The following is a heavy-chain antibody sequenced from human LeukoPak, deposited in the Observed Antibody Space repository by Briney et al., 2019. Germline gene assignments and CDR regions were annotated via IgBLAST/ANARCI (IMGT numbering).Heavy chain of an antibody. CDR3: ARGASGGSYYYYYMDV. Sequence: SETLSLTCTVSGGSISSYYWSWIRQPPGKGLEWIGYIYYSGSTNYNPSLKSRVTISVDTSKNQFSLKLSSVTAADTAVYYCARGASGGSYYYYYMDVWGEGTTVTVSS. CDR1: GGSISSYY. J-gene: IGHJ6*03. V-gene: IGHV4-59*01. CDR2: IYYSGST. D-gene: IGHD2-15*01.